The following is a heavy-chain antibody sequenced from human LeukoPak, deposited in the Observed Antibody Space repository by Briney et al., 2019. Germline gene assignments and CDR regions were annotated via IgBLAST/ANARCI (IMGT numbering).Heavy chain of an antibody. CDR1: GGSFSGYY. CDR2: INHSGST. D-gene: IGHD3-22*01. V-gene: IGHV4-34*01. CDR3: ARDDSSGYYSYWYFDL. J-gene: IGHJ2*01. Sequence: PSETLSLTCAVYGGSFSGYYWSWIRQPPGKGLEWIGEINHSGSTNYNPSLKSRVTMSVDTSKNQFSLKLSSVTAADTAVYYCARDDSSGYYSYWYFDLWGRGTLVTVSS.